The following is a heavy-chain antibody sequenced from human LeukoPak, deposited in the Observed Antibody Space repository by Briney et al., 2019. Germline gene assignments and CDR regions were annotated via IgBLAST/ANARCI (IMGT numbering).Heavy chain of an antibody. CDR2: VYYTGST. D-gene: IGHD2-15*01. CDR1: GVSISSSNSY. V-gene: IGHV4-39*07. Sequence: SETLSLTCTVSGVSISSSNSYWGWIRQPPGKGLEWIGNVYYTGSTYYNPSLKSRVTISVDTSKNEFSLKLSSVTAADTAVYYCARGSIVVIAAIGFDPWGQGTLVTVSS. CDR3: ARGSIVVIAAIGFDP. J-gene: IGHJ5*02.